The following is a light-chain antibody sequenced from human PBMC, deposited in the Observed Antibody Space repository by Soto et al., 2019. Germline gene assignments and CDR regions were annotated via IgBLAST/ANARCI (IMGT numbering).Light chain of an antibody. CDR2: AAS. J-gene: IGKJ5*01. CDR3: HQSYTALSIT. V-gene: IGKV1-39*01. CDR1: ESINRH. Sequence: DIQMTQSPSSLSASVGDRVTITCRASESINRHLNWYQQQTGRAPKLLIYAASSLQNEVPSRFRGGGCGTDFTLIITNLQPEDFATYYCHQSYTALSITFGQGTRLEIK.